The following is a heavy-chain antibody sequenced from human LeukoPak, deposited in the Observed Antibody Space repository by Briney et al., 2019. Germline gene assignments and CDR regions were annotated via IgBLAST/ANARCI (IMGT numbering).Heavy chain of an antibody. CDR3: HSPVELDASFDY. Sequence: GRSLRLSCAASGFTFSSYTMPWVRQAPGKGREGVAVISYDGSNKNYADSVKGRFTISRDNSNNTLYLQMNSLKAEDRAVYSCHSPVELDASFDYWGQGPLVTVSS. J-gene: IGHJ4*02. D-gene: IGHD2-8*01. CDR2: ISYDGSNK. V-gene: IGHV3-30*03. CDR1: GFTFSSYT.